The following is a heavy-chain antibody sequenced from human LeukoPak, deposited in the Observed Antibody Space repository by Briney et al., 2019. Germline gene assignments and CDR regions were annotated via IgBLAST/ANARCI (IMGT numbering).Heavy chain of an antibody. CDR1: GFTFSSYS. CDR2: ISSSSSYI. D-gene: IGHD6-13*01. V-gene: IGHV3-21*01. CDR3: ARIYSSSWYYFDY. Sequence: GGSLRLSCAASGFTFSSYSMNWVRQAPGKGLEWVSSISSSSSYIYYADSVKGRFTISRDNAKNSLYLQTNSLRAEDTAVYYCARIYSSSWYYFDYWGQGTLVTVSS. J-gene: IGHJ4*02.